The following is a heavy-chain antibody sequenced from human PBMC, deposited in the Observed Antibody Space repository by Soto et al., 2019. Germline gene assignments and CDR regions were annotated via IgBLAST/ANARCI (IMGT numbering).Heavy chain of an antibody. V-gene: IGHV3-21*01. Sequence: EVQLVESGGGLVKPGGSLRLSCAASGFTFSSYSMNWVRQAPGKGLEWVSSITPSSSYIYYADSEKGRFTISRDNAKKSLYLQMNSLRAEDTAVYYCARDRIEAAAGTTFDYWGQGTLVTVSS. D-gene: IGHD6-13*01. CDR1: GFTFSSYS. J-gene: IGHJ4*02. CDR3: ARDRIEAAAGTTFDY. CDR2: ITPSSSYI.